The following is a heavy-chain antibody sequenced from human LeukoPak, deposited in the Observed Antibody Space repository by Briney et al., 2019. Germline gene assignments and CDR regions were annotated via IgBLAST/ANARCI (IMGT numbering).Heavy chain of an antibody. Sequence: SETLSLTCTVSGGSISSSSYYWGWIRQPPGKGLEWIGSIYYSGSTYYNPSLKSRVTISVDTSKNQFSLKLSSATAADTAVYFCARDQKSTSCYDYWGPGTLVTVSS. CDR1: GGSISSSSYY. CDR2: IYYSGST. V-gene: IGHV4-39*07. D-gene: IGHD2-2*01. J-gene: IGHJ4*02. CDR3: ARDQKSTSCYDY.